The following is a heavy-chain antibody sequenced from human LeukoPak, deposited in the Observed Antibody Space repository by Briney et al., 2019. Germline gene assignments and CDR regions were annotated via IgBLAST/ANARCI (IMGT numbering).Heavy chain of an antibody. J-gene: IGHJ6*04. D-gene: IGHD3-10*01. Sequence: GGSLRLSCAASGFTFSSYAMSWVRQAPGKELEWVSAISGSGGSTYYADSVKGRFTISRDNSKNTLYLQMNSLRAEDTAVYYCASHQGGSGSYSPLYGMDVWGKGTTVTVSS. V-gene: IGHV3-23*01. CDR3: ASHQGGSGSYSPLYGMDV. CDR1: GFTFSSYA. CDR2: ISGSGGST.